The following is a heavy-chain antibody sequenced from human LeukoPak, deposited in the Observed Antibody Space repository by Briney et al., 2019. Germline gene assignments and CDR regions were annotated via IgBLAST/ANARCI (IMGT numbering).Heavy chain of an antibody. V-gene: IGHV5-51*01. CDR2: IYPGDSQT. J-gene: IGHJ3*02. CDR3: ARPHSSGISDAFES. D-gene: IGHD3-3*02. CDR1: GYSFINYW. Sequence: GESLKISCKGSGYSFINYWIGWVRQVPGKGLEWMGIIYPGDSQTRYSPSFQGQVTFSSDKSISTAYLQWSSLKASDTALYYCARPHSSGISDAFESWGQGTMVIVSS.